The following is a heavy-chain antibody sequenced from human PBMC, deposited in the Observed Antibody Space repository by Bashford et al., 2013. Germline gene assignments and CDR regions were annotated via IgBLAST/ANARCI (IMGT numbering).Heavy chain of an antibody. CDR2: ISYDGSNK. CDR1: GFTFSSYG. Sequence: GSLRLSCAASGFTFSSYGMHWVRQAPGKGLEWVAVISYDGSNKYYADSVKGRFTISRDNSKNTLYLQMNSLRAEDTAVYYCAKMKKLLVMSPMDVVGPRDHGH. D-gene: IGHD1-1*01. V-gene: IGHV3-30*18. J-gene: IGHJ6*02. CDR3: AKMKKLLVMSPMDV.